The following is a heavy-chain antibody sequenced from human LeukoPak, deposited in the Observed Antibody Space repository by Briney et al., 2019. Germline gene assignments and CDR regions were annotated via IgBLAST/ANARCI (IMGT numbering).Heavy chain of an antibody. J-gene: IGHJ4*02. CDR1: GYSFVGYY. CDR2: IDPYTGNT. Sequence: ASVKVSCKASGYSFVGYYLHWVRQAPGQGLEWMAWIDPYTGNTHYAQKFQGRITVTRDTSVSTTYMELSWLTSDDTARYYCAREYSASEHWGQGTLVTVSS. CDR3: AREYSASEH. V-gene: IGHV1-2*02. D-gene: IGHD5-12*01.